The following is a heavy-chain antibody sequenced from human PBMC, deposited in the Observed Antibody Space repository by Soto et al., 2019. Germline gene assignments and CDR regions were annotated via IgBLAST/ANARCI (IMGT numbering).Heavy chain of an antibody. J-gene: IGHJ6*02. CDR3: AREVTRNSYGMDV. V-gene: IGHV3-30-3*01. CDR1: GFTFSSYA. CDR2: ISYDGSNK. Sequence: QVQLVESGGGVVQPGRSLRLSCAASGFTFSSYAMHWVRQAPGKGLEWVAVISYDGSNKYYADSVKGRFTISRDNSKNPLYLQMNSLRAEDTAVYYCAREVTRNSYGMDVWGQGTTVTVSS. D-gene: IGHD4-4*01.